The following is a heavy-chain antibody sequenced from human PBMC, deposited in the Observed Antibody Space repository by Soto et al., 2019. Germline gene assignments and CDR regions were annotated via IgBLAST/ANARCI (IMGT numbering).Heavy chain of an antibody. Sequence: PSETLSLTCTVSGGSITNYYWSWIRQPPDKALEWIGYIFYSGNTNYNPSLKSRVTISIETSKTQFSLKLSSVTAADTAVYYCARVPAGGNSDYFDYWGQGTLVTVSS. D-gene: IGHD2-21*02. V-gene: IGHV4-59*08. CDR1: GGSITNYY. CDR2: IFYSGNT. J-gene: IGHJ4*02. CDR3: ARVPAGGNSDYFDY.